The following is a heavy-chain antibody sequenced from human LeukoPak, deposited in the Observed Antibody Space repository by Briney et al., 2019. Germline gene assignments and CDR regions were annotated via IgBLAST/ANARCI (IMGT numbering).Heavy chain of an antibody. Sequence: ASVKVSCKASGGIFRSYAISWVRQAPGQGLEWMGGIMPMFGTPNYAQKFQVRLTITTDESTSTAYMELSNLRSDDTAVYYCARDPRHCGGSTYYIGNFQFWGQGTLVTVSS. CDR3: ARDPRHCGGSTYYIGNFQF. CDR2: IMPMFGTP. CDR1: GGIFRSYA. J-gene: IGHJ1*01. D-gene: IGHD2-21*01. V-gene: IGHV1-69*05.